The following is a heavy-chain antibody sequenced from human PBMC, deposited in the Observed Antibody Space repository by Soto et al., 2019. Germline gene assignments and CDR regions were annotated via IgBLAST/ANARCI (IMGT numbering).Heavy chain of an antibody. CDR1: GFTFSIYA. CDR2: ISYDGYNK. V-gene: IGHV3-30-3*01. J-gene: IGHJ6*02. CDR3: ERETDGMDV. Sequence: QVQLVESGGGVVQPGRSLRLSCAASGFTFSIYAMHWVRRAPGKGLEWVAVISYDGYNKYYADSVKGRFTISRDNSKNTVYLQMNRLTSEDTAVYYCERETDGMDVWGQGTTVIVSS.